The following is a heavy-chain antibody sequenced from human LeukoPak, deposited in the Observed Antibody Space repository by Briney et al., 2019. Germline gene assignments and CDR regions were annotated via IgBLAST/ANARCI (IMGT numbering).Heavy chain of an antibody. CDR3: ARYRGGGDDIDDAFDM. Sequence: GGSLRLSCAASGFTFRKTWMSWVRQAPGKGLEWVANIQADGSQKYYVDSVEGRFTISRDNAENSLYLQMGSLRAEDTAVYYCARYRGGGDDIDDAFDMWGQGAMVIVSS. CDR2: IQADGSQK. J-gene: IGHJ3*02. CDR1: GFTFRKTW. V-gene: IGHV3-7*01. D-gene: IGHD2-21*01.